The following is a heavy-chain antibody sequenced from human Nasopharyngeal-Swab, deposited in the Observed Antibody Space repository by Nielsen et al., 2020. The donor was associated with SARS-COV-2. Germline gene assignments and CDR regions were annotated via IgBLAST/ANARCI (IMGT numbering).Heavy chain of an antibody. CDR1: GGSFSGYY. J-gene: IGHJ4*02. Sequence: GSLRLSCAVYGGSFSGYYWSWIRQPPGKGLEWIGEINHSGSTNYNPSLKSRVTISVDTSKNQFSLKLSSVTAADTAVYYCARWGNSSSWYYFDYWGQGRLVTVSS. CDR2: INHSGST. D-gene: IGHD6-13*01. CDR3: ARWGNSSSWYYFDY. V-gene: IGHV4-34*01.